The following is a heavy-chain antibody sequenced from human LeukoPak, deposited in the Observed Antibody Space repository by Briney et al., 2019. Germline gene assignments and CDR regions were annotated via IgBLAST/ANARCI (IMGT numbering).Heavy chain of an antibody. CDR2: IYHTGNT. CDR1: GGSISSYF. V-gene: IGHV4-59*01. CDR3: AREGLAARRGGFDI. D-gene: IGHD6-6*01. Sequence: SETLSLTCTVSGGSISSYFWTWIRQPPGKGLEWIGYIYHTGNTNYSPSLRGRVTMSIDTSRNQFSLKLNSVTATDTAVYYCAREGLAARRGGFDIWGQGTVVIVSS. J-gene: IGHJ3*02.